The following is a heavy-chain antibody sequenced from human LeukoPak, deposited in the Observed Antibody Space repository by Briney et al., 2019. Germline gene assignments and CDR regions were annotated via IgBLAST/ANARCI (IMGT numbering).Heavy chain of an antibody. CDR3: ARVAPGRSSLPGY. CDR1: GYTLTELS. CDR2: INPSGGST. D-gene: IGHD6-13*01. Sequence: ASVKVSCKVSGYTLTELSMHWVRQAPGQGLEWMGIINPSGGSTSYAQKFQGRVTMTRDTSTSTVYMELSSLRSEDTAVYYCARVAPGRSSLPGYWGQGTLVTVSS. V-gene: IGHV1-46*01. J-gene: IGHJ4*02.